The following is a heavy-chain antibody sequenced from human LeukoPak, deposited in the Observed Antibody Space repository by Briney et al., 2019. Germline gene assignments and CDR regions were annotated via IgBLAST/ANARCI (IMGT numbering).Heavy chain of an antibody. CDR2: FDPEDGET. CDR1: GYTLTELS. J-gene: IGHJ4*02. D-gene: IGHD6-19*01. Sequence: ASVKVSCKVSGYTLTELSKHWVRQAPGKGLEWMGGFDPEDGETIYAQKFQGRVTMTEDTSTDTAYMELSSLRSEDTAVYYCATSSYSSGWYDGVWFDYWGQGTLVTVSS. V-gene: IGHV1-24*01. CDR3: ATSSYSSGWYDGVWFDY.